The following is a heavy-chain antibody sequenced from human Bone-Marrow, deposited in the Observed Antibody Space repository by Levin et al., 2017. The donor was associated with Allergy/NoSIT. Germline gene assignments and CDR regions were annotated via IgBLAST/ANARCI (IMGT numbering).Heavy chain of an antibody. J-gene: IGHJ3*02. CDR1: GGSISSGGYY. D-gene: IGHD4-17*01. CDR3: ARDHHGDQRAGAFDI. V-gene: IGHV4-31*03. Sequence: SETLSLTCTVSGGSISSGGYYWSWIRQHPGKGLEWIGYIYYSGSTYYNPSLKSRVTISVDTSKNQFSLKLSSVTAADTAVYYCARDHHGDQRAGAFDIWGQGTMVTVSS. CDR2: IYYSGST.